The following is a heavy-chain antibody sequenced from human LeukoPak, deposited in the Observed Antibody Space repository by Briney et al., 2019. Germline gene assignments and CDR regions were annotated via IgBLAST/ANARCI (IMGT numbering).Heavy chain of an antibody. J-gene: IGHJ4*02. CDR1: GFTFTNAW. CDR2: IKSNPDGGTT. CDR3: AKYDTSVNFDY. V-gene: IGHV3-15*01. Sequence: GGSLRLSCVASGFTFTNAWMSWVRQAPGKGLEWVGHIKSNPDGGTTDYTAPLKGRFIISRDDSKHTLYLQMNSLKTDDTAVYFCAKYDTSVNFDYWGQGTLVAVSS. D-gene: IGHD3-22*01.